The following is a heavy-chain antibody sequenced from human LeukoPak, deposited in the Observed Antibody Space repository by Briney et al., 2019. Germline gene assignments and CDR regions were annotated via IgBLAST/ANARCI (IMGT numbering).Heavy chain of an antibody. J-gene: IGHJ5*02. CDR1: VFTFSSYA. CDR2: ISGSGGST. V-gene: IGHV3-23*01. CDR3: AKGDIVVVPAANWFDP. D-gene: IGHD2-2*01. Sequence: GGSLTLSCAASVFTFSSYAMRWVRPAPAKGLDWVSPISGSGGSTYYAGSVKGRFTISRDNSKNTLYLQMNSLRAEDTAVYYCAKGDIVVVPAANWFDPWGQGTLVTVSS.